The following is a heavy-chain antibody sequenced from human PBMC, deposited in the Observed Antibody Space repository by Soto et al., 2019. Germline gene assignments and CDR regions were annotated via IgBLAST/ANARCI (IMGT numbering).Heavy chain of an antibody. V-gene: IGHV4-30-4*07. Sequence: LTCAVSGGSISSGGYSWSWIRQPPGKGLEWIGYIHYSGTTSFFPSYNPSLRSRVTISEDTSKNQFSLKLLSVTTADTAVYFCAAGEASSRNLAPYYLDFWGQGTLVTVSS. J-gene: IGHJ4*02. CDR2: IHYSGT. CDR1: GGSISSGGYS. CDR3: AAGEASSRNLAPYYLDF. D-gene: IGHD6-13*01.